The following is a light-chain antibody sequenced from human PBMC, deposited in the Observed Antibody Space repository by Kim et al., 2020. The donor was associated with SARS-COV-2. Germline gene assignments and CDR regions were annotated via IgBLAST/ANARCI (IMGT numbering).Light chain of an antibody. CDR2: QDS. CDR3: QAWDSSTRV. CDR1: KLGDKY. V-gene: IGLV3-1*01. Sequence: SYELTQPPSVFVSPGQTASITCSGDKLGDKYACWYQQKPGQSPVLVIYQDSKRPSGIPERFSGSNSGNTATLTISGTRAMDEADYYCQAWDSSTRVFGTG. J-gene: IGLJ1*01.